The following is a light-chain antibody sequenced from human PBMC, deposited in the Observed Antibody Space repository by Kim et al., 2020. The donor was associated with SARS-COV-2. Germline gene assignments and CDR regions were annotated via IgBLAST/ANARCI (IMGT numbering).Light chain of an antibody. CDR1: QRVSSSY. CDR3: QQYGSSPWT. Sequence: LSLGERATLSCRASQRVSSSYLAWYQQNPGQAPRLLVYGTSSRATGIPDRFSGSGSGTDFTLTISRLEPEDTAVYYCQQYGSSPWTFGQGTKLEI. V-gene: IGKV3-20*01. J-gene: IGKJ1*01. CDR2: GTS.